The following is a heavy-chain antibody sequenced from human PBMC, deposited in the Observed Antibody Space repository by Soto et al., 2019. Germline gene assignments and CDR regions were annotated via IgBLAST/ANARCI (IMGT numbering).Heavy chain of an antibody. CDR1: GFTFSSYG. CDR3: ASQTGDIAAAGTGVFDY. D-gene: IGHD6-13*01. CDR2: IWYDGSNK. J-gene: IGHJ4*02. Sequence: QVQLVESGGGVVQPGRSLRLSCAASGFTFSSYGMHWVRQAPGKGLEWVAVIWYDGSNKYYADTVEGRFTISRDNSKNTLYLQMNSLRAEDTAVYYCASQTGDIAAAGTGVFDYWGQGTLVTVSS. V-gene: IGHV3-33*01.